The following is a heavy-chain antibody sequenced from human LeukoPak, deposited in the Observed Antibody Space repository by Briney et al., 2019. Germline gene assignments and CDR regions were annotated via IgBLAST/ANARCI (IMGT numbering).Heavy chain of an antibody. Sequence: ASVKVSCKASGYTFTSYGISWVRQAPGQGLEWMGWISAYNGNTNYAQKLQGRVTMTTDTSTSTAYMELRSLRSDDTAVYYCARDGGTTGTHYCYYYVMDVWGKGTTVTVSS. D-gene: IGHD1-1*01. V-gene: IGHV1-18*04. CDR3: ARDGGTTGTHYCYYYVMDV. CDR1: GYTFTSYG. CDR2: ISAYNGNT. J-gene: IGHJ6*04.